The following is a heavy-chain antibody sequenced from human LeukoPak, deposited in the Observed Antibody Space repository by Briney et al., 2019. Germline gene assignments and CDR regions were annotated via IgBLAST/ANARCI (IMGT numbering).Heavy chain of an antibody. Sequence: GASVKVSCKASGYTFTGYYMHWVRQAPGQGLEWMGWINPNSGGTNYAQKFRGRVTMTRDTSISTAYMELSRLRSDDTAVYYCARTHYDSSGYYSVQLFDYWGQGTLVTVSS. CDR1: GYTFTGYY. CDR2: INPNSGGT. CDR3: ARTHYDSSGYYSVQLFDY. J-gene: IGHJ4*02. V-gene: IGHV1-2*02. D-gene: IGHD3-22*01.